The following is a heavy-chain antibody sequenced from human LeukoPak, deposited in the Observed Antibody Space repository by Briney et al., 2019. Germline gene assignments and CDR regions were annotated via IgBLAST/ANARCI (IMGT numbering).Heavy chain of an antibody. J-gene: IGHJ4*02. D-gene: IGHD3-9*01. CDR2: INHSGST. Sequence: PSETLSLTCAVYGGSFSGYYWSWIRQPPGKGLEWIGEINHSGSTNYNPSLKSRVTISVDTSKNQFSLKLSSVTAADRAVYYCARGVEGDILNWGQGTLVTVSS. CDR1: GGSFSGYY. V-gene: IGHV4-34*01. CDR3: ARGVEGDILN.